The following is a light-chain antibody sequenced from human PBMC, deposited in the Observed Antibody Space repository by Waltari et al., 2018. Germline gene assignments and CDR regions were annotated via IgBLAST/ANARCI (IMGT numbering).Light chain of an antibody. CDR3: QHRNTGLT. J-gene: IGKJ4*01. V-gene: IGKV3-11*01. CDR2: DAS. CDR1: QSIGSY. Sequence: EIVLTQSPGTLSLSPGDTATLPCRASQSIGSYLAWYQRKPGQAPRLLIYDASNRAAGIPPRFSGGGSGTDFTLTISGLEPEDFAVYYCQHRNTGLTFGGGTKVEIE.